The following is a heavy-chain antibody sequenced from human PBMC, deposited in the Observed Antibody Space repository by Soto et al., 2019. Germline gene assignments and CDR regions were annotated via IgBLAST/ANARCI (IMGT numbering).Heavy chain of an antibody. D-gene: IGHD2-8*02. CDR3: AKDRTPPLSLSPASQAIKNLLVGQCFDS. J-gene: IGHJ4*02. CDR1: GFAFHTHA. V-gene: IGHV3-23*01. Sequence: EVHLLESGGGLVQPGGSLRLSCAASGFAFHTHALSWVRQAPGKGLEWVSGISASGVTTYYADSVKGRFTISRDNSKNTVTLQMNSLRAEDTAFYYCAKDRTPPLSLSPASQAIKNLLVGQCFDSWGQGTLVTVSS. CDR2: ISASGVTT.